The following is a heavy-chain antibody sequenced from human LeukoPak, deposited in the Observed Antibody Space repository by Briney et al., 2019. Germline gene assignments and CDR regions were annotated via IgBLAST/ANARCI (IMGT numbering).Heavy chain of an antibody. CDR2: IFYDGNNK. CDR3: ARAHYSNGPPSFFYYYMDV. Sequence: GGSLRLACAAYGITFSYYGMHSVHQAPGKGLECVAVIFYDGNNKYYAASMKGRFIISTTHSKNTLYLQMTRLRAEETAVYYCARAHYSNGPPSFFYYYMDVWGKGTTFTASS. J-gene: IGHJ6*03. V-gene: IGHV3-33*01. CDR1: GITFSYYG. D-gene: IGHD4-11*01.